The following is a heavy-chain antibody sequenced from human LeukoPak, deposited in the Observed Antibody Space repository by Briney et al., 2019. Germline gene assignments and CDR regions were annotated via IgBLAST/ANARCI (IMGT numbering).Heavy chain of an antibody. CDR2: LWYDGSHK. CDR3: ARSKGPSTSYYDSSGLYYFDY. Sequence: GGSLRLSCAASGFTFSSYAMSWVRQAPGKGLEWVAVLWYDGSHKYYADSVKGRFTISRDSSENTLYLLMNSLRTEDTAVYYCARSKGPSTSYYDSSGLYYFDYWGQGTLVTVSS. J-gene: IGHJ4*02. V-gene: IGHV3-33*08. D-gene: IGHD3-22*01. CDR1: GFTFSSYA.